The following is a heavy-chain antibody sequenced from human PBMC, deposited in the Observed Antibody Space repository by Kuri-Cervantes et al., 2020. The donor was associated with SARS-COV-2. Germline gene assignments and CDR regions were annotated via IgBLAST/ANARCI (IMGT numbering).Heavy chain of an antibody. J-gene: IGHJ4*02. V-gene: IGHV4-38-2*02. D-gene: IGHD3-3*01. CDR2: IYHSGST. CDR1: GYSISSGYY. CDR3: ATHYDFWSAFDY. Sequence: GSRRLSCTVSGYSISSGYYWGWIRQPPGKGLEWIGSIYHSGSTYYNPSLKSRVTISVDTSKNQFSLKLSSVTAADTAVYYCATHYDFWSAFDYWGQGTLVTVSS.